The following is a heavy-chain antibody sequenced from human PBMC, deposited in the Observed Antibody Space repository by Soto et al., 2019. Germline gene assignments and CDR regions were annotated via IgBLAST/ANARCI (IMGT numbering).Heavy chain of an antibody. CDR1: GLPFSDHS. Sequence: EVQLVESGGGLVQPGGSLRLSCVGSGLPFSDHSMDWVRQAPGKGLEWLGRTSNEPNSYTTEYAASVKGRFNISTDDSKNSMYLQMNSLNTEDTAVYYCAGEMWSGIAFWGQGTLVAVSS. V-gene: IGHV3-72*01. CDR3: AGEMWSGIAF. CDR2: TSNEPNSYTT. D-gene: IGHD2-21*01. J-gene: IGHJ4*02.